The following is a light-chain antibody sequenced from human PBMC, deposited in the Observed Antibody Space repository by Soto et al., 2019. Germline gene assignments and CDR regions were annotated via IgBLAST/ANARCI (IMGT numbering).Light chain of an antibody. CDR2: EVS. CDR3: SSYAGSNLWV. V-gene: IGLV2-8*01. Sequence: HSALTQSPSASGSPGQSVTISCTGTSSDVGNYKYVSWYQQHPGKAPKLMIYEVSKRPSGVPDRFCGSKSGNTASLTVSGLQVEDEADYYCSSYAGSNLWVFGGGTKLTVL. J-gene: IGLJ3*02. CDR1: SSDVGNYKY.